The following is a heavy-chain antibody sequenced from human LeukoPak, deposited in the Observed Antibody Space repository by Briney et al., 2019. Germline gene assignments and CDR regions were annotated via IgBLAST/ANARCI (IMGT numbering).Heavy chain of an antibody. CDR1: GYTFTSYG. V-gene: IGHV1-18*01. D-gene: IGHD6-19*01. CDR2: ISAYNGNT. J-gene: IGHJ3*02. Sequence: SVKVSCKASGYTFTSYGISWVRQAPGQGLEWMGWISAYNGNTNYAQKLQGRVTMTTYTSTSTAYMELRSLRSDDTAVYYCARESPYSSGWYGDAFDIWGQGTMVTVSS. CDR3: ARESPYSSGWYGDAFDI.